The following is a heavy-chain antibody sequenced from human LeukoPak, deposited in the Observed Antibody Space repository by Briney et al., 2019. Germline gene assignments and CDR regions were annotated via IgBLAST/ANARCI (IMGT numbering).Heavy chain of an antibody. CDR1: GFTFSSYA. D-gene: IGHD3-22*01. Sequence: GRSLRLSCAASGFTFSSYAMHWVRQAPGKGLEWVAVISYDGSNKYYADSVKGRFTISRDNSKNTLYLQMNSLRVEDTAVYYCARSGLFYYYDSSGYFSTPYFDYWGQGTLVTVSS. CDR2: ISYDGSNK. V-gene: IGHV3-30-3*01. J-gene: IGHJ4*02. CDR3: ARSGLFYYYDSSGYFSTPYFDY.